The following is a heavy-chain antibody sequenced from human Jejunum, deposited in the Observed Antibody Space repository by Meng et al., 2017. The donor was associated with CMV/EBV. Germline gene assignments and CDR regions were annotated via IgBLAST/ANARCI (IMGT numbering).Heavy chain of an antibody. Sequence: QINWKESGPALIKPTQTLTLTCSFSGFSPRTSGECVGWIRQPPGKALEWLALIYRGDDKRYSPSLNSRLTIAKDTSKNEVVLTLTNMGPIDTGTYYCAHFVGGYYPSRPDYWGQGTLVTVSS. J-gene: IGHJ4*02. D-gene: IGHD1-26*01. CDR2: IYRGDDK. CDR1: GFSPRTSGEC. CDR3: AHFVGGYYPSRPDY. V-gene: IGHV2-5*02.